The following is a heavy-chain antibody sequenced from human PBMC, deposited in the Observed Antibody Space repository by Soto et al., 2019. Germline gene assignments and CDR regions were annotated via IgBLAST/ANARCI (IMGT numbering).Heavy chain of an antibody. J-gene: IGHJ4*02. V-gene: IGHV1-69*01. CDR3: ERGASTHYYDSSGYYKGPLDY. Sequence: QVQLVQSGADVKKPGSSVKVSCKASGGTFNIYSISWVRQAPGQGLEWMGGIIPLFGTAYYAQEFQGRVTITADESTSTAYMELSSLRSEDTAVYFCERGASTHYYDSSGYYKGPLDYWGQGTLVTVSS. CDR1: GGTFNIYS. CDR2: IIPLFGTA. D-gene: IGHD3-22*01.